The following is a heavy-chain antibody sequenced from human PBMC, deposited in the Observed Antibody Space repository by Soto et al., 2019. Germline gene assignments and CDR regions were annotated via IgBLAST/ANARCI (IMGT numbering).Heavy chain of an antibody. D-gene: IGHD6-13*01. CDR3: ARDGAADGDKIEY. J-gene: IGHJ4*02. CDR2: IIPILGIA. CDR1: GGTFSSYT. V-gene: IGHV1-69*04. Sequence: SVKVSCKASGGTFSSYTISWVRQAPGQGLEWMGRIIPILGIANYAQKFQGRVTITADKSTSTAYMELSSLRSEDTAVYYCARDGAADGDKIEYWGQGTLVTVSS.